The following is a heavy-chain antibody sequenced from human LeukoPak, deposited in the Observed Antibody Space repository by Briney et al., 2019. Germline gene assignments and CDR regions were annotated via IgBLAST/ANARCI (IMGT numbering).Heavy chain of an antibody. J-gene: IGHJ4*02. D-gene: IGHD6-19*01. CDR1: GFTFSSYS. V-gene: IGHV3-21*04. CDR2: ISSSSSYI. Sequence: GGSLRLSCAASGFTFSSYSVNWVRQAPGKGLEWVSSISSSSSYIYYADSVKGRFTISRDNAKNSLYLQMNSLRAEDTAVYYCAKTTTGYSSGRYPGWPVDYWGQGTLVTVSS. CDR3: AKTTTGYSSGRYPGWPVDY.